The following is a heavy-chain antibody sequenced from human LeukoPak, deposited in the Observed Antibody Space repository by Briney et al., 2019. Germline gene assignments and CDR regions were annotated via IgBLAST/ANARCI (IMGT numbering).Heavy chain of an antibody. CDR2: INPSGGST. J-gene: IGHJ3*02. Sequence: GASVKLCCKASGYTFTTSYMLWVRQAPGQGLEWRGIINPSGGSTSDAQKFQGRVTMTRDTSTRTVYMELRSLRSDDTAVYYCARDYDILTGYQTGGAFDIWGQGTMVTVSS. CDR3: ARDYDILTGYQTGGAFDI. V-gene: IGHV1-46*01. CDR1: GYTFTTSY. D-gene: IGHD3-9*01.